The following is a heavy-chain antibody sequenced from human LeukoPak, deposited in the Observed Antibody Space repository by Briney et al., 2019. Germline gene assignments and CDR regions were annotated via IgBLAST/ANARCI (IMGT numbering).Heavy chain of an antibody. J-gene: IGHJ3*02. D-gene: IGHD5-18*01. CDR2: ISGSGGST. V-gene: IGHV3-23*01. Sequence: GGSLRLSCVASGFTFNNNAMSWVRQAPGKGLEWVSIISGSGGSTNYADSVKGRFTISRDNSKNTLYLQMNSLRAEDTAVYYCAKDLSSTAPDAFDIWGQGTMVTVSS. CDR3: AKDLSSTAPDAFDI. CDR1: GFTFNNNA.